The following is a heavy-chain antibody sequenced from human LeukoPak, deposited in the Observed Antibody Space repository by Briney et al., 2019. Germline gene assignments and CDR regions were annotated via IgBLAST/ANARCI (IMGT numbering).Heavy chain of an antibody. CDR1: GFTFSGYA. Sequence: GGSLRLSCAASGFTFSGYAMSWVRQAPGKGLEWVSAISGGGGSTYYADSVKGRFTLSRDNSKNTLYLQMNSLRAEDTAVCYCAKSVYNYGGDFDYWGQGSLVTVSS. CDR3: AKSVYNYGGDFDY. CDR2: ISGGGGST. D-gene: IGHD5-18*01. J-gene: IGHJ4*02. V-gene: IGHV3-23*01.